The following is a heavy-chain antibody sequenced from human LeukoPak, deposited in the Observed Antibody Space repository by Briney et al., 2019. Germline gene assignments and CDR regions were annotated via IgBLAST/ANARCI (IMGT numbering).Heavy chain of an antibody. D-gene: IGHD6-13*01. Sequence: GGSLRLSCVASGFTVSSNYMSWVRQAPGKGLEWVSVIYSGGSTYYADSVKGRFTISRDNSKNTLYLQMNSLRAEDTAVYYCARETGYSSSWYGSWGQGTLVTVSS. CDR3: ARETGYSSSWYGS. J-gene: IGHJ4*02. V-gene: IGHV3-53*01. CDR1: GFTVSSNY. CDR2: IYSGGST.